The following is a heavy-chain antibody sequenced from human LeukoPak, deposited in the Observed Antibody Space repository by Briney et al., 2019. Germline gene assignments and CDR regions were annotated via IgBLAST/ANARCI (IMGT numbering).Heavy chain of an antibody. CDR3: ARDGNCSGGSCYSDNWFDP. D-gene: IGHD2-15*01. Sequence: ASVKVSCKASGYTFTGYYMHWVRQAPGQGLEWMGWINPNSGGTNYAQKFQGRVTMTRDTSISTAYMELSRLRSDDTAVYYCARDGNCSGGSCYSDNWFDPWGQGTLVAVSS. CDR1: GYTFTGYY. J-gene: IGHJ5*02. V-gene: IGHV1-2*02. CDR2: INPNSGGT.